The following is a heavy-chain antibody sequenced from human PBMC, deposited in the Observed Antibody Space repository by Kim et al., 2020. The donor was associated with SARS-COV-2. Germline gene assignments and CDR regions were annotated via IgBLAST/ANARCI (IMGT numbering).Heavy chain of an antibody. D-gene: IGHD4-17*01. V-gene: IGHV3-21*01. CDR3: ATPQHPFDYGGAFDI. J-gene: IGHJ3*02. CDR1: GFTFSSYS. CDR2: ISSSSSYI. Sequence: GGSLRLSCAASGFTFSSYSMNWVRQAPGKGLEWVSSISSSSSYIYYADSVKGRFTISRDNAKNSLYLQMNSLRAEDTAVYYCATPQHPFDYGGAFDIWGPGTMVTGSS.